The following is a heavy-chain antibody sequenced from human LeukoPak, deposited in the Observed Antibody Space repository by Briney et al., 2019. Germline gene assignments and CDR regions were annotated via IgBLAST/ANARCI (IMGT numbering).Heavy chain of an antibody. CDR3: AMGDSSGSFDN. V-gene: IGHV4-4*07. CDR2: VYTNGNT. D-gene: IGHD3-22*01. CDR1: GGSISSYY. Sequence: SETLSLTCTVSGGSISSYYWSWIWQPAGKGLEWIGRVYTNGNTNYNPSFKSRVTMSVDTSKNQFSLKLSSVTAADTAVYYCAMGDSSGSFDNWGQGTLVTVSS. J-gene: IGHJ4*02.